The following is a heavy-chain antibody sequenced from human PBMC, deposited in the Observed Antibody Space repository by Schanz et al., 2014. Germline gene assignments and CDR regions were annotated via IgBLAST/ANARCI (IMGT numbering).Heavy chain of an antibody. CDR2: VFPNGIT. CDR3: ARDTTWRLDL. D-gene: IGHD1-1*01. J-gene: IGHJ2*01. V-gene: IGHV4-61*02. Sequence: QVQLQESGPGLVKPSQTLSLTCTVSGGSIRSGTYYWSWIRQPAGKALEWVGRVFPNGITNYNPSLKSRVPIPRAPSKTQFSLTLTSLTAADTAVYYCARDTTWRLDLWGRGTLVTVSS. CDR1: GGSIRSGTYY.